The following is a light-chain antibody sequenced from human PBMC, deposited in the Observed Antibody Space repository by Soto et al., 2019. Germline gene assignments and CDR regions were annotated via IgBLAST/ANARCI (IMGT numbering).Light chain of an antibody. Sequence: ETVMTQSPATLSVSPGERATLSCRAGQSVNSYLAWYQQXXXXAPRLLIRGASARATGIPARXXXXXXXXXXXXXISSLQSEDFAVYYCQQYNQWPLTFGGGTKVEI. CDR1: QSVNSY. J-gene: IGKJ4*01. V-gene: IGKV3-15*01. CDR3: QQYNQWPLT. CDR2: GAS.